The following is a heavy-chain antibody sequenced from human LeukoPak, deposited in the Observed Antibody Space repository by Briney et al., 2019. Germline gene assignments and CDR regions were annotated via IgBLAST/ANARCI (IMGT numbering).Heavy chain of an antibody. J-gene: IGHJ4*02. V-gene: IGHV4-59*01. D-gene: IGHD5-24*01. Sequence: KASETLSLTCTVSGGSISSYYWSWIRQPPGKGLEWIGYIYYSGSTNYNPSLKSRVTISVDTSKNQFSLKLSSVTAADTAVYYCARDGKDGYGPLYYFDYWGQGTLVTVSS. CDR3: ARDGKDGYGPLYYFDY. CDR1: GGSISSYY. CDR2: IYYSGST.